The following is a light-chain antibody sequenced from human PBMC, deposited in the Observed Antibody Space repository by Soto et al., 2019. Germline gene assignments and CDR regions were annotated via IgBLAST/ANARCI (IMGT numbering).Light chain of an antibody. Sequence: EIVLTQSPGTLSLSPGERATLSCRASQSVSSSYLAWYQQKPGQAPRLLIYGASSSATGIPDRFSGSGSGKDFTLTISRLEPEDFAVYYCQHYGSSLWTFGQGTKVEIK. V-gene: IGKV3-20*01. CDR3: QHYGSSLWT. CDR1: QSVSSSY. J-gene: IGKJ1*01. CDR2: GAS.